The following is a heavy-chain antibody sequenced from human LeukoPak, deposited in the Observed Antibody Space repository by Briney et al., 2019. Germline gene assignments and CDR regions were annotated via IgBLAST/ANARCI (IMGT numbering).Heavy chain of an antibody. Sequence: SETLSLTCTVSGGSISSYYWSWIRQPPGKGLEWIGYIYYSGTTYYNPSLKSRVTILEDTSKNQFSLRLTSVTAADTAVYYCGRKRDDGEYHIDNWGQGTLVTVSS. CDR1: GGSISSYY. V-gene: IGHV4-59*12. D-gene: IGHD4-17*01. J-gene: IGHJ4*02. CDR3: GRKRDDGEYHIDN. CDR2: IYYSGTT.